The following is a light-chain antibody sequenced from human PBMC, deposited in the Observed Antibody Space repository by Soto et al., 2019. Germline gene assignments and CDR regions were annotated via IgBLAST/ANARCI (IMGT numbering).Light chain of an antibody. V-gene: IGKV3-20*01. CDR3: QQYMSSVT. CDR2: GAS. J-gene: IGKJ1*01. Sequence: EIVLTQSPGSLSLSPGQRATLSCRASQCVDTTFFAWYQKKPGQAPSLLIYGASKRATGIPDRFSGSGSGTGAHLILSRLQPEDFAEYYCQQYMSSVTFGQGTKVEIK. CDR1: QCVDTTF.